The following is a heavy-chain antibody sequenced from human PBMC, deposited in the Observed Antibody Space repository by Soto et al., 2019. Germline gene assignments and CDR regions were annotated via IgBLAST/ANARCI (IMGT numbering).Heavy chain of an antibody. D-gene: IGHD1-26*01. CDR1: GYTFTNYG. CDR2: ASAYNRNT. J-gene: IGHJ4*02. CDR3: ARERQWEPLLY. Sequence: QVRLVQSGDEVKRPGASVRVSCKASGYTFTNYGITWLRQVPGQGLEWMGWASAYNRNTNYAQKFEDRVIMTTDTSTGTAHMELRSLRYDDTALHFCARERQWEPLLYWGQGTLVTVSS. V-gene: IGHV1-18*01.